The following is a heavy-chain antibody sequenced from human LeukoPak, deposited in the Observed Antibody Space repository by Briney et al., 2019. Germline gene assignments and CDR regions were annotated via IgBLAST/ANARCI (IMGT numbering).Heavy chain of an antibody. D-gene: IGHD2-2*01. V-gene: IGHV3-48*04. CDR3: ARAPTGVVVPAYFDY. CDR1: GFTFSSYS. Sequence: GGSLRLSCAASGFTFSSYSMNWVRQAPGKGLEWVSYISSSSSTIYYADSVKGRFTISRDNAKNSLYLQMNRLRAEDTAVYYCARAPTGVVVPAYFDYWGQGTLVTVSS. CDR2: ISSSSSTI. J-gene: IGHJ4*02.